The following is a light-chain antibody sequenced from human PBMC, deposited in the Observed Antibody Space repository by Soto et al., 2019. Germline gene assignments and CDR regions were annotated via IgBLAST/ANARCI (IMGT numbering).Light chain of an antibody. CDR3: QQRKYWPPLT. J-gene: IGKJ4*01. V-gene: IGKV3-11*01. CDR2: DAS. CDR1: QSVDSY. Sequence: EVVVTQSPVTLALSPGERATLSCCTSQSVDSYVAWYQQKPGQAPRLLIYDASNRAPGIPARFSGSGSGTDFTLTISSLEPEDFAVYYCQQRKYWPPLTFGGGTKVEIK.